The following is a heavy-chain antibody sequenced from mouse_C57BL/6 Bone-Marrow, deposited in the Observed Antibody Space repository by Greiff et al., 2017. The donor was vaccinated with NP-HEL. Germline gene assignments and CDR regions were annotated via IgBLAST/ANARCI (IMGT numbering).Heavy chain of an antibody. J-gene: IGHJ3*01. V-gene: IGHV14-3*01. CDR3: ALSMMRRGAWFAD. D-gene: IGHD2-3*01. CDR2: IDPANGNT. Sequence: EVQLQQSVAELVRPGASVKLSCTASGFNIKNTYMHWVKQRPEQGLEWIGRIDPANGNTKYAPKFQGKATITADTSSNTAYLQLSSLASEDTAIYYCALSMMRRGAWFADWGKGTLVTVSA. CDR1: GFNIKNTY.